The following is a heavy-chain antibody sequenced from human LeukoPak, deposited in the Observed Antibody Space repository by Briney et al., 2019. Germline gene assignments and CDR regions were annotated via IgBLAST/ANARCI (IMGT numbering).Heavy chain of an antibody. D-gene: IGHD5-18*01. J-gene: IGHJ6*02. CDR2: ISGYNGNT. V-gene: IGHV1-18*01. Sequence: VASVKVSCKASGYTFSNNGINWVRQAPGQGLEWMGWISGYNGNTHYAQKFQGRVTMTTDTSTSTAYMDLRSLRSDDTAVYYCAREQLKDNVYNYYGMDVWGQGTTVTVSS. CDR3: AREQLKDNVYNYYGMDV. CDR1: GYTFSNNG.